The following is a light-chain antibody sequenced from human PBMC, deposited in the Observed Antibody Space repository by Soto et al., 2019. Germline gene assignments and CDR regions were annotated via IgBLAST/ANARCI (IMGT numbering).Light chain of an antibody. Sequence: QSVLTQPPSVSGAPGQRVTISCTGTSSDLGAGFDVPWYQQLPGTAPKLLIDGNRNRPSGVPDRFSGSKSGTSASLVITGLQAEDEADYYCQAYDSSLSGGVVFGAGTKLTVL. J-gene: IGLJ2*01. CDR1: SSDLGAGFD. CDR3: QAYDSSLSGGVV. V-gene: IGLV1-40*01. CDR2: GNR.